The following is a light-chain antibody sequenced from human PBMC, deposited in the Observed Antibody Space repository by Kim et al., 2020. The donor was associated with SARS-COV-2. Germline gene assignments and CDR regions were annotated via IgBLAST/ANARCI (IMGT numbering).Light chain of an antibody. CDR2: SDN. V-gene: IGLV3-21*04. CDR3: QVWDRISDHVI. CDR1: NIGANS. Sequence: APGRTAPIPGDGNNIGANSVHWYQQEPGQAPVLVISSDNDRPSGCPGQFSGSNSGNTTTLTNSGVEDGDGADYYCQVWDRISDHVIFGGGTQLTVL. J-gene: IGLJ2*01.